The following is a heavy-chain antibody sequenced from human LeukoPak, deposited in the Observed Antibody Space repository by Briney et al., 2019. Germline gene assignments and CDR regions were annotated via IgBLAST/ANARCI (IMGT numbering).Heavy chain of an antibody. D-gene: IGHD3-3*01. Sequence: SETLSLTCTVSGYSISSGYYWGWIRQPPGQGLEWIGSIYHSGSTYYNPSLKSRVTISVDTSKNQFSLKLSSVTAADTAVYYCARDLRFLEWLSYYFDYWGQGTLVTVSS. CDR3: ARDLRFLEWLSYYFDY. CDR2: IYHSGST. J-gene: IGHJ4*02. V-gene: IGHV4-38-2*02. CDR1: GYSISSGYY.